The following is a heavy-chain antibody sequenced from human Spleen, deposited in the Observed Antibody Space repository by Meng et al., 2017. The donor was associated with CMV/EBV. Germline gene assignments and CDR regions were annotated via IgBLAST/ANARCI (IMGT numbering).Heavy chain of an antibody. CDR3: AKVRITWDYAMDV. CDR2: ISFDGSTK. J-gene: IGHJ6*02. D-gene: IGHD5-24*01. CDR1: FTVSSSY. V-gene: IGHV3-30*18. Sequence: FTVSSSYMNWVRQAPGKGLEWVALISFDGSTKYYADSVKGRFTISRDNSENTLYLQMTSLRTEDTAVYYCAKVRITWDYAMDVWGQGTTVTVSS.